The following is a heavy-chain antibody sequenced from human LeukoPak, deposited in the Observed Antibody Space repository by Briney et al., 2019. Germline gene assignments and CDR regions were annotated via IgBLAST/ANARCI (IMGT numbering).Heavy chain of an antibody. D-gene: IGHD2-15*01. CDR2: ISYDGSNK. CDR1: GFNFSSYA. V-gene: IGHV3-30*04. CDR3: ARVQGYCSGGSCYRNAFDI. J-gene: IGHJ3*02. Sequence: PGGSLRLSCAPSGFNFSSYAMHGVRQAPGKGLEWVAVISYDGSNKYYADSVKGRFTISRDNSKNTLYLQMNSLRAEDTAVYYCARVQGYCSGGSCYRNAFDIWGQGTMVTVSS.